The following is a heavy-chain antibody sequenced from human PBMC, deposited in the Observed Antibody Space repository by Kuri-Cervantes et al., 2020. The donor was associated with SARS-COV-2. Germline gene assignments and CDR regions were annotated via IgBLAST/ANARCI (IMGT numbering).Heavy chain of an antibody. D-gene: IGHD3-9*01. V-gene: IGHV3-21*06. CDR2: ISRTSTYK. CDR1: GFSFTSCS. Sequence: GESLKISCAASGFSFTSCSMTWVRQTPGKGLEWVSSISRTSTYKHYADSVKGRFSMSRDNAKNSLYLQLESLRVEDTAIYYCARGGSGDSRPSHYDIPDSYYTLDVWGQGTTVTVSS. J-gene: IGHJ6*02. CDR3: ARGGSGDSRPSHYDIPDSYYTLDV.